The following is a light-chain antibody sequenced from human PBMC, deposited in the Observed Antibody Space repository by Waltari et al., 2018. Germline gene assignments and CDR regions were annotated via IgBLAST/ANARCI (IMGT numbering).Light chain of an antibody. CDR2: EDD. CDR1: SGSIAGHY. CDR3: QSYDSSNYVV. J-gene: IGLJ2*01. Sequence: VLTQPHSVSASPGKTVKISCTRSSGSIAGHYVHWHQQRPGSVPTTVIYEDDQRPSGVPDRFSGSIDRSSNSASLIISGLKTEDESHYYCQSYDSSNYVVFGGGTTLTVL. V-gene: IGLV6-57*03.